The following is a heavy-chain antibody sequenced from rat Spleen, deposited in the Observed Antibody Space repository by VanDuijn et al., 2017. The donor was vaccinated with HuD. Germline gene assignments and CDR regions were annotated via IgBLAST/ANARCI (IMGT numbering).Heavy chain of an antibody. J-gene: IGHJ2*01. CDR1: GFTFRSYW. D-gene: IGHD1-11*01. V-gene: IGHV5-58*01. Sequence: EVQLVETGGGLVQPGRSLKLSCVVSGFTFRSYWMYWIRQAPGKGLEWVSSINTDGGDTYYSDSVKGRFTISRDNAENTVYLQMNSLRSEDTATYYCARGGGGLPYWGQGVMVTVSS. CDR3: ARGGGGLPY. CDR2: INTDGGDT.